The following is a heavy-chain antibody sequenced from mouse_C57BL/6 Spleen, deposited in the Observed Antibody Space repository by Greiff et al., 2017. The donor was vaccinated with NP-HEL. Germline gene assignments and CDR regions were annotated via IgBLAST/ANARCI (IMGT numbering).Heavy chain of an antibody. CDR1: GYSFTDYN. CDR2: INPNYGTT. V-gene: IGHV1-39*01. CDR3: SRAGGVRYFDF. J-gene: IGHJ1*03. Sequence: EVQLQQSGPELVKPGASVKRSCKASGYSFTDYNMNWVKQSNGKSLEWIGVINPNYGTTSYNQKFKGKATLTVDQPSSTAYMQLNSLTSDDAAVYYWSRAGGVRYFDFWGTVTTVTVSS.